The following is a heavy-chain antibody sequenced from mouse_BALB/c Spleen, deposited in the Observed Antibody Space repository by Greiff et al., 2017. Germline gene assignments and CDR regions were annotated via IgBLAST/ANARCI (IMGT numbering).Heavy chain of an antibody. CDR2: ISSGSSTI. J-gene: IGHJ1*01. D-gene: IGHD2-4*01. CDR1: GFTFSSFG. CDR3: ARLYDYDGYWYFDV. Sequence: EVKVVESGGGLVQPGGSRKLSCAASGFTFSSFGMHWVRQAPEKGLEWVAYISSGSSTIYYADTVKGRFTISRDNPKNTLFLQMTSLRSEDTAMYYCARLYDYDGYWYFDVWGAGTTVTVSS. V-gene: IGHV5-17*02.